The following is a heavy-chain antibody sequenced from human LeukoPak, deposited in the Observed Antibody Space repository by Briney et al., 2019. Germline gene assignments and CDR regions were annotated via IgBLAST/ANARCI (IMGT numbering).Heavy chain of an antibody. CDR3: TRRGPEVVPATLFDY. D-gene: IGHD2-15*01. Sequence: GGSLRLSCAASGFTFSSYWMSWVRQAPGKGLEWVGFIRRKAYGGTTEYAASVKGRFTISRDDSKSIAFLQMNSLKTEDTAVYYCTRRGPEVVPATLFDYRGQGTLVTVSS. V-gene: IGHV3-49*04. CDR2: IRRKAYGGTT. CDR1: GFTFSSYW. J-gene: IGHJ4*02.